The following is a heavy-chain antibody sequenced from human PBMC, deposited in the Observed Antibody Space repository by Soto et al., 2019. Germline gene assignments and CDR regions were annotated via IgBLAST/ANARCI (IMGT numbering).Heavy chain of an antibody. V-gene: IGHV4-59*08. Sequence: SETLSLTCTVSGGSISSYYWSWIRQPPGKGLEWIGYIYYSGSTNYNPSLKSRVTISVDTSKNQFSLKLSSVTAADTAVYYCARQGDGYNLDYWGQGTLVTVSS. J-gene: IGHJ4*02. CDR3: ARQGDGYNLDY. CDR2: IYYSGST. D-gene: IGHD5-12*01. CDR1: GGSISSYY.